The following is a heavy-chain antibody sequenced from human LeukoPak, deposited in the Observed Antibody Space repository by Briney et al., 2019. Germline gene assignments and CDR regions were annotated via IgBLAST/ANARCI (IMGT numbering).Heavy chain of an antibody. D-gene: IGHD6-13*01. CDR3: ASGGIAAAGTFDY. Sequence: SETLSLTCAVYGGSFSGYYWSWIRQPPGKGLGWIGEINHSGSTNYNPSLKSRVTISVDTSKNQFSLKLSSVTAADTAVYYCASGGIAAAGTFDYWGQGTLVTVSS. CDR2: INHSGST. V-gene: IGHV4-34*01. CDR1: GGSFSGYY. J-gene: IGHJ4*02.